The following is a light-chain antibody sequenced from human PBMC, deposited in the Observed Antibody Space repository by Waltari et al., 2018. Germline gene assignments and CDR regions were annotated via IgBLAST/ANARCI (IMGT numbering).Light chain of an antibody. J-gene: IGKJ1*01. CDR2: GAS. V-gene: IGKV1-12*01. CDR1: QVINNW. Sequence: IQVPQSSSSVSASVGHRVIITCRASQVINNWLAWYQQKPGKAPKLLIYGASVLQSGVPSRFSGSGSGTDFTLTISNLQPEDFATYFCQQGDSFPPTFGQGTKVEV. CDR3: QQGDSFPPT.